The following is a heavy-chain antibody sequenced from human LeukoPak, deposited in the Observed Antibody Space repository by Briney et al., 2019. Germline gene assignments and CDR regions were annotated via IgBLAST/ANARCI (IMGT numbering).Heavy chain of an antibody. J-gene: IGHJ6*03. CDR3: ARVGDDFWSGYYTSYYYYYMDV. V-gene: IGHV4-59*11. Sequence: SETLSLTCTVSGDSISMHYWSWIRQPPGKGLEWIGYIDHTGSTNYNPSLNSRVTISRDMSKNHFSLELSSVTAADTAVYYCARVGDDFWSGYYTSYYYYYMDVWGKGTTVTVSS. CDR1: GDSISMHY. D-gene: IGHD3-3*01. CDR2: IDHTGST.